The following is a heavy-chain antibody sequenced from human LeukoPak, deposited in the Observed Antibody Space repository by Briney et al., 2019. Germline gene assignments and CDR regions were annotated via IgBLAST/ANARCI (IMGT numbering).Heavy chain of an antibody. D-gene: IGHD3-22*01. CDR2: IKQDGSEK. CDR3: ARTYYYDKSGYRPIDH. V-gene: IGHV3-7*01. CDR1: GFTFSIYW. J-gene: IGHJ5*02. Sequence: PGGSLRLSCAPSGFTFSIYWMSWVRQAPGKELEWVANIKQDGSEKYYVDSVKGRFTISRDNAKNSLYLQMKSLRAEDTAVYYCARTYYYDKSGYRPIDHWGQGTLVTVSS.